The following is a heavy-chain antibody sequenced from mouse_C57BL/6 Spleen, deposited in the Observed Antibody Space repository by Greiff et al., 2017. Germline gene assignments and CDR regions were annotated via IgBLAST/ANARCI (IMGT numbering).Heavy chain of an antibody. Sequence: QVQLKESGPGLVQPSQSLSITCTVSGSSLTSYGVHWVRPSPGKGLEWLGVIWSGGSTDYNAAFISRLSISKDNSKSQVFFKMNSLQADDTAIYYCARKMLSFITTVEGGMDYWGQGTSVTVSS. CDR1: GSSLTSYG. V-gene: IGHV2-2*01. CDR3: ARKMLSFITTVEGGMDY. J-gene: IGHJ4*01. CDR2: IWSGGST. D-gene: IGHD1-1*01.